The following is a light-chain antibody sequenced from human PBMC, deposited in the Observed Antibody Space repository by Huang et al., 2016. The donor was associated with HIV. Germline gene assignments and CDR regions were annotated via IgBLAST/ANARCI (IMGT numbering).Light chain of an antibody. Sequence: DIQMTQSPSSLSASVGDRVTITCRASQTISSYLSWYQQKPGKAPKLLIYSSSSLRSGVPSRFSGSGSGTYFTLTISTLQREDFATYYCQQTYTIPLTFGGGTKVEVK. CDR2: SSS. CDR1: QTISSY. V-gene: IGKV1-39*01. CDR3: QQTYTIPLT. J-gene: IGKJ4*01.